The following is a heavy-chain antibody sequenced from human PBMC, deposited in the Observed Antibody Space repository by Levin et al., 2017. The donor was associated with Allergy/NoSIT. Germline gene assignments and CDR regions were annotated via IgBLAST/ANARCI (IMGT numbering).Heavy chain of an antibody. V-gene: IGHV1-69*06. J-gene: IGHJ6*04. D-gene: IGHD1-20*01. CDR2: IIPIFGTA. CDR3: ARLVDGITGTTDG. Sequence: PGGSLRLSCKASGGTFSSYAISWVRQAPGQGLEWMGGIIPIFGTANYAQKFQGRVTITADKSTSTAYMELSSLRSEDTAVYYCARLVDGITGTTDGWGKGTTVTVSS. CDR1: GGTFSSYA.